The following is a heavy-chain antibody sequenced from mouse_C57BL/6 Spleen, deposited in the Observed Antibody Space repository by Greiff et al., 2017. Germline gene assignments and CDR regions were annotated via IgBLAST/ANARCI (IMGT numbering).Heavy chain of an antibody. J-gene: IGHJ4*01. D-gene: IGHD2-3*01. CDR2: INPGSGGT. CDR1: GYAFTNYL. Sequence: QVQLQQSGAELVRPGTSVKVSCKASGYAFTNYLIEWVKQRPGQGLEWIGVINPGSGGTNYNEKFKGKATLTADKSSSTAYMQLSSLTSEDSAVXFCARHDPYAMDYWGQGTSVTVSS. CDR3: ARHDPYAMDY. V-gene: IGHV1-54*01.